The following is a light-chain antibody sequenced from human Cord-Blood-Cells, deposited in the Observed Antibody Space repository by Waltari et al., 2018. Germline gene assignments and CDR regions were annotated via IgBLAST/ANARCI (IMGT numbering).Light chain of an antibody. Sequence: QPVLTPPPSASGTPGQRVPISCSGSSSTIGSTNVYWYQQLPGTAPELLIYRKNHRASGVPVRVSVSKSGTSASLAISGLRSEDEADYYCAAWDDSLSGPVFGGGAKLTVL. V-gene: IGLV1-47*01. CDR1: SSTIGSTN. CDR3: AAWDDSLSGPV. CDR2: RKN. J-gene: IGLJ2*01.